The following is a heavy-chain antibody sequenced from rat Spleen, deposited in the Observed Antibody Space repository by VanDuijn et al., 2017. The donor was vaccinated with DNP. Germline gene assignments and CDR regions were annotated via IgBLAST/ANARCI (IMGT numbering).Heavy chain of an antibody. CDR1: GFTFNDFN. CDR3: ARPDY. J-gene: IGHJ2*01. V-gene: IGHV5-7*01. Sequence: EVQLVESGGGLVQPGRSLKLSCAASGFTFNDFNMAWVRQAPKKGLECVATISYDGTNTYYRDSLKGRFTISRENAESTLYLQMDSLGSEDTATYYCARPDYWGQGVMVTVSS. CDR2: ISYDGTNT.